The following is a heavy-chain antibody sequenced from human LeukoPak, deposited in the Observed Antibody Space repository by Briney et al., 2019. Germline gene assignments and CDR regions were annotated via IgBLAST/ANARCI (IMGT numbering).Heavy chain of an antibody. Sequence: GGSLRLSCAASGFTFSNYEMNWVRQAPGKGLVWVSRINSDGSSTSYADSVKGRFTISRDNAKNTLYLQMNSLRAEGTAVYYCARGYYDSSENLDYWGQGTLVTVSS. CDR3: ARGYYDSSENLDY. V-gene: IGHV3-74*01. CDR1: GFTFSNYE. D-gene: IGHD3-22*01. CDR2: INSDGSST. J-gene: IGHJ4*02.